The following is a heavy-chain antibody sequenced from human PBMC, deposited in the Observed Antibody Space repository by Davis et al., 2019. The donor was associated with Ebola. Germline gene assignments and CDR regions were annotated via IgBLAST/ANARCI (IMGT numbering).Heavy chain of an antibody. D-gene: IGHD6-19*01. CDR2: IYYSGST. CDR1: GGSISSSSYY. CDR3: ARLVRLVLGDY. V-gene: IGHV4-39*01. Sequence: SETLSLTCTVSGGSISSSSYYWGWIRQPPGKGLEWIGSIYYSGSTYYNPSLKSRVTISVDTSKNQFSLKLSSVTAADTAVYYCARLVRLVLGDYWGQGTLVTVSS. J-gene: IGHJ4*02.